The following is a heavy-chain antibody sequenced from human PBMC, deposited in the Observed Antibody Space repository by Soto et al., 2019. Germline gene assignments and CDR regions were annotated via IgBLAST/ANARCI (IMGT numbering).Heavy chain of an antibody. D-gene: IGHD3-22*01. CDR3: ARSRRPMIVVVIGLDP. Sequence: GASVKVSCTASGYTFTSYAIGWVRQAPGQGLEWMGWISAYNGNTNYAQKLQGRVTMTTDTSTSTAYMELRNLRSDDTAVYYCARSRRPMIVVVIGLDPWGQGTLVTVSS. CDR2: ISAYNGNT. CDR1: GYTFTSYA. J-gene: IGHJ5*02. V-gene: IGHV1-18*01.